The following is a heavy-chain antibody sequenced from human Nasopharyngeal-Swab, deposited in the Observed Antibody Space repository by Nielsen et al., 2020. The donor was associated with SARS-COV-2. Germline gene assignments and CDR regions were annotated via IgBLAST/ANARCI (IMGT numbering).Heavy chain of an antibody. J-gene: IGHJ6*03. V-gene: IGHV4-31*02. CDR2: IYYSGST. Sequence: RQAPGMGLEWIGYIYYSGSTYYNPSLKSRVTISVDTSKNQFSLKLSSVTAADTAVYYCARVSRYYYMDVWGKGTTVTVSS. CDR3: ARVSRYYYMDV.